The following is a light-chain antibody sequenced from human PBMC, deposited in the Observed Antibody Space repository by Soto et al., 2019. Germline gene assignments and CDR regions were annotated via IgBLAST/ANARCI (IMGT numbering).Light chain of an antibody. Sequence: QSALTQPPSASGSTGQSVTISCTGTSSDIGAYNYVSWYQQYPGKAPKLMIFEVSKRPSGVPDRFSGSKSGNTASLTVSGLQAEDEADYYCCSYAGSNNLIFGTGTKVTVL. J-gene: IGLJ1*01. CDR3: CSYAGSNNLI. CDR2: EVS. CDR1: SSDIGAYNY. V-gene: IGLV2-8*01.